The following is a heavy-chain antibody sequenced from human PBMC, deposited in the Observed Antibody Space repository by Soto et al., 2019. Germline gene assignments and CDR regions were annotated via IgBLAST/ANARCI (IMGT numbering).Heavy chain of an antibody. J-gene: IGHJ6*02. D-gene: IGHD2-2*01. CDR1: GVTFSSYA. CDR3: ARALRSIPAAMAWWGYGMDV. Sequence: ASVKVSCKASGVTFSSYAISWVRQAPGQGLEWMGGIIPIFGTANYAQKFQGRVTITADESTSTAYMELSSLRSEDTAVYYCARALRSIPAAMAWWGYGMDVWGQGTTVTVSS. V-gene: IGHV1-69*13. CDR2: IIPIFGTA.